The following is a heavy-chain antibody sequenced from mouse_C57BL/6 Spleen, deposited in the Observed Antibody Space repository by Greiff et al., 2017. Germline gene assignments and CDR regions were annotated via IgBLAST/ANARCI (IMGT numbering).Heavy chain of an antibody. Sequence: EVKLMESEGGLVQPGSSMKLSCPASGFTFSDYYMAWVRQVPEKGLEWVANINSAGSSTYYLDSLKSRFIISRDNAKNILYLQMSSLKSEDTATYYGARDGRANFHYCDYWGQGTTLTVSS. CDR3: ARDGRANFHYCDY. CDR2: INSAGSST. D-gene: IGHD3-1*01. CDR1: GFTFSDYY. V-gene: IGHV5-16*01. J-gene: IGHJ2*01.